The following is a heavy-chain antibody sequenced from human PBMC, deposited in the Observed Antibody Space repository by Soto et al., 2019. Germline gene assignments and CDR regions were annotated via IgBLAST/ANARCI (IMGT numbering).Heavy chain of an antibody. CDR3: AREPGENWTYEAH. CDR2: ITINGNT. D-gene: IGHD1-7*01. Sequence: WETLSLTCMVSGAYISDFSWSWIRQPAGKGLEWIGRITINGNTQKNPSFKCRVTMSIDTSRNHFSLNLQPATAADTALYYCAREPGENWTYEAHWGPGTLVTVSS. J-gene: IGHJ1*01. CDR1: GAYISDFS. V-gene: IGHV4-4*07.